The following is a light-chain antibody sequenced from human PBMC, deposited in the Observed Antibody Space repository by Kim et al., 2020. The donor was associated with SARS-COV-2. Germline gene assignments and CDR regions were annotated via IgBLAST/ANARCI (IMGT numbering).Light chain of an antibody. CDR1: SSDVGAYNY. CDR3: SSYAGSNIVV. Sequence: QSALTQPPSASESPGQSVTISCTGTSSDVGAYNYVSWYQQHPGKAPKLMIYEVTKRPSGVPDRFSGSKSGNTASLTVSGLQPVDEADYYCSSYAGSNIVVFGGGTQLTVL. J-gene: IGLJ2*01. CDR2: EVT. V-gene: IGLV2-8*01.